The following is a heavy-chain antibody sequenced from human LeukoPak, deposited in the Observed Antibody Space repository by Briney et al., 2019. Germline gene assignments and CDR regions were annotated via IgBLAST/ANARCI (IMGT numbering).Heavy chain of an antibody. J-gene: IGHJ1*01. D-gene: IGHD6-19*01. CDR3: ARPQWLGHHPVTSD. Sequence: ASVKVSCKASGYTFTGYYMHWVRQAPGQGLEWMGWINPNSGGTNYAQKFQGRVTMTRDTSISTAYMELSRLRSDDTAVYYCARPQWLGHHPVTSDWGQGTLVTVSS. CDR2: INPNSGGT. V-gene: IGHV1-2*02. CDR1: GYTFTGYY.